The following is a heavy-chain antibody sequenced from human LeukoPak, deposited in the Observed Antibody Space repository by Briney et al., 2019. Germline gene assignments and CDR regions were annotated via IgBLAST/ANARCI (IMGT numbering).Heavy chain of an antibody. Sequence: GGSLRLSCGASGFTFSSYAMTWVRQAPGKGLEWVSTISGSGGSTFYADSVKGRFTISRDNAKNSLYLHMNSLRPDDTAVYYCARGRSITILRGVAISDGFDIWGQGTKVTVS. CDR2: ISGSGGST. J-gene: IGHJ3*02. V-gene: IGHV3-23*01. D-gene: IGHD3-10*01. CDR1: GFTFSSYA. CDR3: ARGRSITILRGVAISDGFDI.